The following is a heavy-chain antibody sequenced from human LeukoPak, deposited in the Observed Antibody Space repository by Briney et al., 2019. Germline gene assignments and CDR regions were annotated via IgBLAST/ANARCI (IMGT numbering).Heavy chain of an antibody. Sequence: SETLSLTCAVYGGSFSGYYWSWIRQPPGKGLEWIGEINHSGSTDYNPSLKSRAAISVDTSKNQFSPKLSSVTAADTAVYYCATYYGSGSDSYYYYMDVWGRGTTVTVSS. J-gene: IGHJ6*03. V-gene: IGHV4-34*01. CDR2: INHSGST. D-gene: IGHD3-10*01. CDR3: ATYYGSGSDSYYYYMDV. CDR1: GGSFSGYY.